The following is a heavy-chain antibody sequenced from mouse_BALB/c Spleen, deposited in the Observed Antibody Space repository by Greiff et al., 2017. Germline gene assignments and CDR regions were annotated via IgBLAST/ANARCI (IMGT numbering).Heavy chain of an antibody. D-gene: IGHD3-1*01. CDR2: ISSGSSTI. J-gene: IGHJ2*01. CDR1: GFTFSSFG. V-gene: IGHV5-17*02. CDR3: ARQGAILYYFDY. Sequence: EVKLVESGGGLVQPGGSRKLSCAASGFTFSSFGMHWVRQAPEKGLEWVAYISSGSSTIYYADTVKGRFTISRDNPKNTLFLQMTSLRSEDTAMYYCARQGAILYYFDYWGQGTTLTVSS.